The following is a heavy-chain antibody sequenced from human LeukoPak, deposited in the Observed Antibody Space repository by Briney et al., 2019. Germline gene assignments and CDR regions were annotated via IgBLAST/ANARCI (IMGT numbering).Heavy chain of an antibody. J-gene: IGHJ4*02. V-gene: IGHV3-23*01. Sequence: PGGSLRLSCAGSGFPFSSHGMNWVRQAPGKGLEWVSGISPGGGPTYYADSVRGRFSISRDDLKNTLYLQMTNLRAEDTAVYYCAKDGAWLRFDDWGQGILVTVS. CDR2: ISPGGGPT. CDR1: GFPFSSHG. D-gene: IGHD5-12*01. CDR3: AKDGAWLRFDD.